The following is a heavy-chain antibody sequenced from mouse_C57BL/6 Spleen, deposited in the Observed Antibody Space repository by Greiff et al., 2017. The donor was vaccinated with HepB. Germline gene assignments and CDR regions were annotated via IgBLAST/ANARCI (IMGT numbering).Heavy chain of an antibody. V-gene: IGHV1-85*01. CDR2: IYHRDGST. D-gene: IGHD1-1*01. CDR1: GYTFTSYD. Sequence: QVQLQQSGPELVKPGASVKLSCKASGYTFTSYDINWVKQRPGQGLEWIGWIYHRDGSTKYNEKFKGKATLTVDTSSSTAYMELHSLTSEDSAVYFCARREGITTVVSYYYAMDYWGQGTSVTVSS. J-gene: IGHJ4*01. CDR3: ARREGITTVVSYYYAMDY.